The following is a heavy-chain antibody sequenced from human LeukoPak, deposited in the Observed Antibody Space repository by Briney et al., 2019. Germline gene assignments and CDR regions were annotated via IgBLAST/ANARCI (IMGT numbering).Heavy chain of an antibody. CDR3: ARDGTCSSTNCLRGDYYYMDV. J-gene: IGHJ6*03. D-gene: IGHD2-2*01. V-gene: IGHV4-61*02. CDR1: GGSISSGSYY. CDR2: IYTSGST. Sequence: SETLSLTCTVSGGSISSGSYYWSWIRQPAGKGLEWIGRIYTSGSTNYNPSLKSRVTISVDTSKNQFSLKLSSVTAADTAAYYCARDGTCSSTNCLRGDYYYMDVWGKGTTVTVSS.